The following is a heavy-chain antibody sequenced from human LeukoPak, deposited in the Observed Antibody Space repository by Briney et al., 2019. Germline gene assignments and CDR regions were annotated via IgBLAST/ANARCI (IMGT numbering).Heavy chain of an antibody. V-gene: IGHV4-28*05. CDR2: ISYSGSI. J-gene: IGHJ5*02. CDR3: ARTRAGTVGGFDP. D-gene: IGHD1-26*01. Sequence: SETLSLTCDVSGYSISSTNWWGWIRQPPGKGLEWIGYISYSGSIYYNPSLESRVTMSVDTSKNQFSLRLRSVTAVDTAVYYCARTRAGTVGGFDPWGQGTLVTVSS. CDR1: GYSISSTNW.